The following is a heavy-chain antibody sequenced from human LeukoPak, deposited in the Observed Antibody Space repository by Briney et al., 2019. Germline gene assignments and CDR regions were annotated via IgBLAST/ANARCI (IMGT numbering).Heavy chain of an antibody. V-gene: IGHV4-59*01. CDR3: ARAGHCSGGSCYYFDY. Sequence: SETLSLTCTVSGGSIGSYYWSWIRQPPGKGLEWIGYISYSGSTNYNPSLKSRVTISIDTSKNQFSLKLSSVTAADTAVYYCARAGHCSGGSCYYFDYWGQGTLVTVSS. CDR1: GGSIGSYY. CDR2: ISYSGST. J-gene: IGHJ4*02. D-gene: IGHD2-15*01.